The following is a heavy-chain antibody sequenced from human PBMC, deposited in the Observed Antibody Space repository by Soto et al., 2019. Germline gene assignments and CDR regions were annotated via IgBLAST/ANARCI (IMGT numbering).Heavy chain of an antibody. D-gene: IGHD3-22*01. Sequence: LIRSCVASWCTFRNACMSGVRQAPGKGLEWVGRIKSKTDGGTGDYGGPVKGRFTISRDNARNTLYLQMNSLRADDTAMYYCVRDYDSSGFNSGHWGQGTLVTVPQ. V-gene: IGHV3-15*05. CDR2: IKSKTDGGTG. J-gene: IGHJ1*01. CDR3: VRDYDSSGFNSGH. CDR1: WCTFRNAC.